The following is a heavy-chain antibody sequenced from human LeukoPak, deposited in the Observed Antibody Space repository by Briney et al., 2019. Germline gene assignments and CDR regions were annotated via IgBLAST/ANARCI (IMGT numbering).Heavy chain of an antibody. CDR3: ARERSGSYYENFDY. Sequence: PSETLSLTCTVSGASISSGGYYWSWIRQPPGKGLEYLGYIHYSGSTYYNPSLKSRVNISVDTSKNQFSLTLSSVTAADTAVYYCARERSGSYYENFDYWGQGTLVTVSS. J-gene: IGHJ4*02. D-gene: IGHD3-10*01. CDR1: GASISSGGYY. CDR2: IHYSGST. V-gene: IGHV4-30-4*01.